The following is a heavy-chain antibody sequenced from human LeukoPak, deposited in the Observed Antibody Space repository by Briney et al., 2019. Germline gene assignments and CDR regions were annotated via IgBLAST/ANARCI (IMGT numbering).Heavy chain of an antibody. V-gene: IGHV3-48*01. CDR3: ARDDLGTSFYSYGMDV. CDR1: GFTFSSYS. Sequence: GGSLRLSCAASGFTFSSYSMNWVRQAPGKGLEWVSYISSGSSTIYYADSMKGRFTISRDSAKNSLYLQMNSLRAEDTAVYYCARDDLGTSFYSYGMDVWGQGTMVTVSS. J-gene: IGHJ6*02. D-gene: IGHD3/OR15-3a*01. CDR2: ISSGSSTI.